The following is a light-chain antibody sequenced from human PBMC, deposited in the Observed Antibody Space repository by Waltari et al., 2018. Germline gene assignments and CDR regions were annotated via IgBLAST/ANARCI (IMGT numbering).Light chain of an antibody. CDR1: QSVNSN. Sequence: EIVMTQSPATLSVSPGERATLSCRASQSVNSNLAWYLPQPGQAPRPLLYAASTLATGIPARVSGSGAGTEFTLTISRLQSEDCAVYYGQQYDNWPPWTFGQGTKVEIK. J-gene: IGKJ1*01. CDR3: QQYDNWPPWT. V-gene: IGKV3-15*01. CDR2: AAS.